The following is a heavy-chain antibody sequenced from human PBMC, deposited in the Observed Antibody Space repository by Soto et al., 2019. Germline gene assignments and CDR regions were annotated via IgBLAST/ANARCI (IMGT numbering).Heavy chain of an antibody. V-gene: IGHV3-53*01. J-gene: IGHJ4*02. CDR1: AFTVRSNY. CDR3: ARDVLAVAGSADS. CDR2: ISSDGGT. D-gene: IGHD6-19*01. Sequence: GGSLRLSCAASAFTVRSNYMSWVRQAPGKGLEWVSAISSDGGTYYTDSVKGRFTISRDKSKNTLYLQMNDLTAEDTAVYYCARDVLAVAGSADSWGQGTLVTVSS.